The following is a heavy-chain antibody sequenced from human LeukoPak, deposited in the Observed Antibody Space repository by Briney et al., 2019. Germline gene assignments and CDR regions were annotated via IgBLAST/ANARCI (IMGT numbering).Heavy chain of an antibody. CDR1: GYTFTDYY. J-gene: IGHJ6*03. V-gene: IGHV1-69-2*01. CDR2: VDPEDGET. D-gene: IGHD3-22*01. CDR3: ATVADSSALPTYYYYYYMDV. Sequence: ASVKVSCKVSGYTFTDYYMHWVQQARGKGLEWMGLVDPEDGETIYAEKFQGRVTITADTSTDTAYMELSSLRSEDTAVYYCATVADSSALPTYYYYYYMDVWGKGTTVTVSS.